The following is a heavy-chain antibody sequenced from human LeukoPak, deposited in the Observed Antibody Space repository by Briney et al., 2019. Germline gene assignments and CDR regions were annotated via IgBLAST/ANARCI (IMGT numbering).Heavy chain of an antibody. V-gene: IGHV5-51*01. J-gene: IGHJ3*02. CDR3: ARREINNYDILTGGAFDI. D-gene: IGHD3-9*01. CDR1: EYSFSTYW. Sequence: GESLKISCKGSEYSFSTYWIGWVRQMPGKGLEWMGIIYAGDSDIRYSPSFQGQVTISADKSISTAYLQWSSLKASDTAMYYCARREINNYDILTGGAFDIWGQGTMVTVSS. CDR2: IYAGDSDI.